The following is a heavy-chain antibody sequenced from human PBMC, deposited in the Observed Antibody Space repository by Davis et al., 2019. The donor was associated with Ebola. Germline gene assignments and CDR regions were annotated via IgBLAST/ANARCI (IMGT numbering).Heavy chain of an antibody. CDR3: AKAAFDP. J-gene: IGHJ5*02. CDR1: GFTVSSNY. Sequence: GESLKISCAASGFTVSSNYMSWVRQAPGKGLEWVSVIYSGGSTYYADSVKGRFTISRDNSKNTLYLQMNSLRAEDTAVYYCAKAAFDPWGQGTLVTVSS. V-gene: IGHV3-53*01. CDR2: IYSGGST. D-gene: IGHD2-15*01.